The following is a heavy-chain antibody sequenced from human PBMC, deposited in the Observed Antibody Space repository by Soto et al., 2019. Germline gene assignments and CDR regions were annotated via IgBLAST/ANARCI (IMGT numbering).Heavy chain of an antibody. D-gene: IGHD3-9*01. CDR2: IYYSGST. V-gene: IGHV4-59*08. J-gene: IGHJ1*01. Sequence: SETLSLTCTVSGGSISSYYWSWIRQPPGKGLEWIGYIYYSGSTNYNPSLKSRVTISVDTSKNQFSLKLSSVTAADTAVYYCASVYYDILTGYPKYFQHWGQGTLVTVSS. CDR3: ASVYYDILTGYPKYFQH. CDR1: GGSISSYY.